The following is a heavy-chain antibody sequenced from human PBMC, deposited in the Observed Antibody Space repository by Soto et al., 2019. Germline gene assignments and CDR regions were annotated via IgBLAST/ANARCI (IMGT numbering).Heavy chain of an antibody. CDR1: GYTFTSYG. CDR2: ISAYNGNT. CDR3: ARDLLTYYYDSSGYQVDY. Sequence: ASVKVSCKAFGYTFTSYGISWVRQAPGQGLEWMGWISAYNGNTNYAQKLQGRVTMTTDTSTSTAYMELRSLRSDDTAVYYCARDLLTYYYDSSGYQVDYWGQGTLVTVSS. J-gene: IGHJ4*02. V-gene: IGHV1-18*01. D-gene: IGHD3-22*01.